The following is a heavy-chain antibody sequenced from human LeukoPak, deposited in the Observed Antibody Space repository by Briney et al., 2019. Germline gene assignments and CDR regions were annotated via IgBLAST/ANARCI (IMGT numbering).Heavy chain of an antibody. Sequence: GGSLRLSCATSGFNFNTKWMTWDRQAPGKGLEWVANINQDGSEKYHGDSVKGRFIISRDNAKRSLFLEMSSLRAEDTAVYYCADPPSDFWGQGTLVAVSS. CDR2: INQDGSEK. CDR1: GFNFNTKW. CDR3: ADPPSDF. J-gene: IGHJ4*02. V-gene: IGHV3-7*01.